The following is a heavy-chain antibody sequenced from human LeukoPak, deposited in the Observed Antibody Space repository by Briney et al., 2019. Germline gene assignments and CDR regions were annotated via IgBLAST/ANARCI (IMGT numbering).Heavy chain of an antibody. D-gene: IGHD4-11*01. Sequence: SETLSLTCAVYGGSFSGYYWSWIRQPPGKGLEWIGEINHSGSTNYNPSLKSRVTISVDTSKNQFSLKLSSVTAADTAVYYCARSGGYSNYAFDYWGQGTLVTVSS. V-gene: IGHV4-34*01. CDR1: GGSFSGYY. CDR2: INHSGST. CDR3: ARSGGYSNYAFDY. J-gene: IGHJ4*02.